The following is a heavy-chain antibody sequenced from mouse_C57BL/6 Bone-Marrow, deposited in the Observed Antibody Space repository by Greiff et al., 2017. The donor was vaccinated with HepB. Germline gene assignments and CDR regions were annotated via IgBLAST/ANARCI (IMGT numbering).Heavy chain of an antibody. CDR3: ARPRNYLAWFAY. V-gene: IGHV2-2*01. CDR1: GFSLTSYG. D-gene: IGHD2-1*01. J-gene: IGHJ3*01. CDR2: IWSGGST. Sequence: QVQLQQSGPGLVQPSQSLSITCTVSGFSLTSYGVHWVRQSPGKGLEWLGVIWSGGSTDYNAAFISRLSISKDNSKSQVFFKMNSLQADDTAIYYCARPRNYLAWFAYWGQGTLVTVSA.